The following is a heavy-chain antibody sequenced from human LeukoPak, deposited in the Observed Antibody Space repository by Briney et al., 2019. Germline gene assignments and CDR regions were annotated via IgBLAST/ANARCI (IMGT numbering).Heavy chain of an antibody. CDR1: GGTFSSYA. Sequence: ASVKVSRKASGGTFSSYAISWVRQAPGQGLEWMGGIIPIFGTANYAQKFQGRVTITADESTSTAYMELSSLRSEDTAVYYCARLDEYSSSSRYYGMDVWGQGTTVTVSS. V-gene: IGHV1-69*13. J-gene: IGHJ6*02. CDR3: ARLDEYSSSSRYYGMDV. CDR2: IIPIFGTA. D-gene: IGHD6-6*01.